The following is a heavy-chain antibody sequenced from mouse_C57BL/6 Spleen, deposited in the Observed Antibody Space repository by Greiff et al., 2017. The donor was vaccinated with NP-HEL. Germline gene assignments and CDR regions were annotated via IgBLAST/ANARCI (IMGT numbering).Heavy chain of an antibody. CDR3: ARRGNPYFDY. Sequence: DVKLQESGPGLVKPSQSLSLTCSVTGYSITSGYYWNWIRQFPGNKLEWMGYISYDGSNNYNPSLKNRISITRDTSKNQVFLKLNSVTTEDTATYYCARRGNPYFDYWGQGTTLTVSS. V-gene: IGHV3-6*01. CDR2: ISYDGSN. CDR1: GYSITSGYY. D-gene: IGHD2-1*01. J-gene: IGHJ2*01.